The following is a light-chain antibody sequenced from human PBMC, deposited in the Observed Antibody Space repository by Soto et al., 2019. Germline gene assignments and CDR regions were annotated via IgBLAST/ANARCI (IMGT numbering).Light chain of an antibody. CDR1: QTITSN. CDR2: GAS. J-gene: IGKJ4*01. CDR3: QQYSSWVT. V-gene: IGKV3-15*01. Sequence: EIVMTQSPVTLSLSPGDTATLSCRASQTITSNLAWYQQKPGQPPRLLIYGASPRATGIPARFSGSGSGTEFTLTITNLQSEDFAVYYCQQYSSWVTFGGGTQLEI.